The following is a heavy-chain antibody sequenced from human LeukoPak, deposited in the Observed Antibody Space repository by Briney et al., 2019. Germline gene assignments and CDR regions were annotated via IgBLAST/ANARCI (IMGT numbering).Heavy chain of an antibody. D-gene: IGHD3-22*01. J-gene: IGHJ4*02. V-gene: IGHV3-30*02. CDR2: IRYDGSNK. CDR3: AKDDPYYYDSSGYYPVDY. Sequence: TGGSLRLSCAASGFTFSSYGMHWVRQAPGKGLEWVAFIRYDGSNKYYADSVKGRFTISRDNSKNTLYLQMNSLRAEDTAVYYCAKDDPYYYDSSGYYPVDYWGQGTLVTVSS. CDR1: GFTFSSYG.